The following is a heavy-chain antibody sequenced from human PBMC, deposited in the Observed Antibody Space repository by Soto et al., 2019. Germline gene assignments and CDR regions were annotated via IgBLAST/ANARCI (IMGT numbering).Heavy chain of an antibody. CDR1: GYTFTNYY. J-gene: IGHJ4*02. D-gene: IGHD6-13*01. CDR3: ARGRAAGDH. Sequence: QVQLVQSGAEVKNPGASVKVSCKASGYTFTNYYIHWVRQAPGQGLEWMAIINPTGGGTNYAQKFQGRVTLARDTFTNTVHMDLTSLTSEDTAIYYCARGRAAGDHWGQGTLVTVSS. CDR2: INPTGGGT. V-gene: IGHV1-46*01.